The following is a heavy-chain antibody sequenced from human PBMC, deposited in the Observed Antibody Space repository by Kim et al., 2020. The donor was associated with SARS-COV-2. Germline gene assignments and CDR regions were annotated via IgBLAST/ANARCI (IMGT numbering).Heavy chain of an antibody. CDR3: SKEMWLGGKSPPDY. CDR2: FYSGGSRT. Sequence: GGSLRLSCAASGFTFSSYAMSWVRQAPGKGLECVSVFYSGGSRTYYADPVKGRFTISRDNSKNALYLQMNSLIAEDTAVYYCSKEMWLGGKSPPDYWGEG. CDR1: GFTFSSYA. V-gene: IGHV3-23*03. D-gene: IGHD2-15*01. J-gene: IGHJ4*02.